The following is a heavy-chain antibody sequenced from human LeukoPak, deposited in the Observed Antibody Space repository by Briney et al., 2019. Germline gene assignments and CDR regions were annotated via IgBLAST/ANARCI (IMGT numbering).Heavy chain of an antibody. V-gene: IGHV1-8*01. Sequence: ASVKVSCKASGYTFTNFDINWVRQAPGQGLEWMGWMSPVSGNAGSAQKFQGRVTLTRDTSISTAYMELSSLRSDDMAFYYCARAPMGAAALYWGQGTLVTVSS. CDR2: MSPVSGNA. J-gene: IGHJ4*02. CDR1: GYTFTNFD. CDR3: ARAPMGAAALY. D-gene: IGHD6-13*01.